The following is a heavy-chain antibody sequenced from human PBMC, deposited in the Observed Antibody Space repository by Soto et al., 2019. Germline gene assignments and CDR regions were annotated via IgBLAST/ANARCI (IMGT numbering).Heavy chain of an antibody. D-gene: IGHD6-19*01. V-gene: IGHV3-23*04. CDR3: ARAVAGTKFFDY. J-gene: IGHJ4*02. CDR1: GFMFSNYV. CDR2: ITASGGTT. Sequence: EVQLVESGGGLAQPGESLRLSCAASGFMFSNYVMTWVRQAPGKGPEWISGITASGGTTYYADSVKGRFTISRDNSKSTLYLQMNSLRAEDSALYYCARAVAGTKFFDYWGQGTLVTVSS.